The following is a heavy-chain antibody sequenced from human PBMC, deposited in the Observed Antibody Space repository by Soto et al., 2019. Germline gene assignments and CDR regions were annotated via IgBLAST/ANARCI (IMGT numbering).Heavy chain of an antibody. CDR2: ISGSGTKT. CDR1: GFSFSSYA. CDR3: AKDHPVIEVVKVFEY. J-gene: IGHJ4*02. D-gene: IGHD3-22*01. Sequence: GGSLRLSCAASGFSFSSYAISWVRQAPGKGLDWVSAISGSGTKTHYADSVKGRFTISRDNSKNTLYLQMNSLRAEDTAVYYCAKDHPVIEVVKVFEYWGRGALVTVSS. V-gene: IGHV3-23*01.